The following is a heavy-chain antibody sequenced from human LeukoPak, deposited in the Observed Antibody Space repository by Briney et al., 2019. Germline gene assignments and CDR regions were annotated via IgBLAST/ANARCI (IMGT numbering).Heavy chain of an antibody. CDR1: GFTFNDYA. V-gene: IGHV3-9*01. CDR2: ISWNSGSI. J-gene: IGHJ4*02. CDR3: AKDNSGSYNPFFDY. D-gene: IGHD1-26*01. Sequence: GGSVRLSCAASGFTFNDYAMHWVRQAPGKGLEWVSGISWNSGSIGYADSVKGRFTISRDNAKNSLYLQMNSLRAEDTALYYCAKDNSGSYNPFFDYWGQGTLVTVSA.